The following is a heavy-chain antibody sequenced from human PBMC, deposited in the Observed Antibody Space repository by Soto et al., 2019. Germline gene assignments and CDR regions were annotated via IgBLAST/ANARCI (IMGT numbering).Heavy chain of an antibody. CDR2: ISYDGSNK. J-gene: IGHJ6*02. V-gene: IGHV3-30-3*01. CDR1: GFTFSSYA. CDR3: ARDGAWGSHSYGHGYYYYGMDI. Sequence: GGSLRLSCAASGFTFSSYAMHWVRQAPGKGLEWVAVISYDGSNKYYADSVKGRLTISRDNSKTTLYLQMNSLRAEDTAVYYCARDGAWGSHSYGHGYYYYGMDIWGQGTTVTVSS. D-gene: IGHD5-18*01.